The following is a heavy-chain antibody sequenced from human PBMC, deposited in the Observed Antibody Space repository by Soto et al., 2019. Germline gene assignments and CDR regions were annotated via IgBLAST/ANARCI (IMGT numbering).Heavy chain of an antibody. CDR2: ISSRGSTI. CDR3: ARDRGYSAYGAGNDAFDI. Sequence: GGSLRLCCTASGFTFSSYEMNWFRQAPGKGLEWVSYISSRGSTIYYVDSVKGRFTISRDNAKNSLYLQMNSLRAEDTALYYCARDRGYSAYGAGNDAFDIWGQGTMVTVSS. CDR1: GFTFSSYE. V-gene: IGHV3-48*03. D-gene: IGHD5-12*01. J-gene: IGHJ3*02.